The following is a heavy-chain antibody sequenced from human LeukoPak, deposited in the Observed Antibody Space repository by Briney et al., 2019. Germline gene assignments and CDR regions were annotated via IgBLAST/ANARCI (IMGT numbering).Heavy chain of an antibody. J-gene: IGHJ6*03. Sequence: SVKVSCKASGGTFSSYAISWVRQAPGQGLEWMGGIIPIFGTANYAQKFQGRVAITADESTSTAYMELSSLRSEDTAVYYCARQVVVPAAMGYYYYYMDVWGKGTTVTISS. V-gene: IGHV1-69*13. D-gene: IGHD2-2*01. CDR2: IIPIFGTA. CDR1: GGTFSSYA. CDR3: ARQVVVPAAMGYYYYYMDV.